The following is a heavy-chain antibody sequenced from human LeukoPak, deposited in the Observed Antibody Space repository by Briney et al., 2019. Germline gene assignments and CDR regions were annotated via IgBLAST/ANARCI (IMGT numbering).Heavy chain of an antibody. V-gene: IGHV3-7*04. J-gene: IGHJ4*02. CDR2: IKEDGSRN. CDR3: ARAVYSGGPFDY. Sequence: GGSLRLSCAASGFSFSSFWMTWVRQAPGKGLEWVANIKEDGSRNHCVDSVKGRFTISRDNAKNSLFLQMSSLRVEDTAVYYCARAVYSGGPFDYWGQGTLVTVSS. CDR1: GFSFSSFW. D-gene: IGHD2-15*01.